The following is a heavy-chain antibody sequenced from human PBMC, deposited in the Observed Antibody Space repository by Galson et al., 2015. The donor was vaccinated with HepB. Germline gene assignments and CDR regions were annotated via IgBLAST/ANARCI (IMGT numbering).Heavy chain of an antibody. CDR2: IDWDDDK. J-gene: IGHJ4*02. D-gene: IGHD3-10*01. CDR1: GFSLSTSGMC. Sequence: PALVKPTQTLTLTCTFSGFSLSTSGMCVSWIRQPPGKALEWLALIDWDDDKVYSTSLKTRLTISKDTSKNQVVLTMTNVDPVDTATYYCARIKYYLGSGGYYNTHYFDYWGQGTLVTVSS. CDR3: ARIKYYLGSGGYYNTHYFDY. V-gene: IGHV2-70*01.